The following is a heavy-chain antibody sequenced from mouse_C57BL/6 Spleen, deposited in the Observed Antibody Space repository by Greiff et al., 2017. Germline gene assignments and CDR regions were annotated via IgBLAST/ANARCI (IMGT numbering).Heavy chain of an antibody. CDR1: GFTFSDYG. D-gene: IGHD2-4*01. CDR2: ISSGSSTI. CDR3: ARRDYDYDGYYFDY. Sequence: EVMLVESGGGLVKPGGSLKLSCAASGFTFSDYGMHWVRQAPEKGLEWVAYISSGSSTIYYADTVKGRFTISRDNAKNTLFLQMTSLRSEDTAMYYCARRDYDYDGYYFDYWGQGTTLTVSS. J-gene: IGHJ2*01. V-gene: IGHV5-17*01.